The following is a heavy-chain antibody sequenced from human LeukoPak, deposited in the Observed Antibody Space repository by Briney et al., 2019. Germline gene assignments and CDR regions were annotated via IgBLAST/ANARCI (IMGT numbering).Heavy chain of an antibody. D-gene: IGHD6-6*01. Sequence: GGSLRLSCAASGFTFSSYDMHWVRQATGKGLEWVSAIGTAGDTYYPGSVKGRLTISRENAKNSLYLQMNSLRAGDTAVYYCARAVAARPRDYYGMDVWGQGTTVTVSS. CDR2: IGTAGDT. CDR3: ARAVAARPRDYYGMDV. CDR1: GFTFSSYD. V-gene: IGHV3-13*01. J-gene: IGHJ6*02.